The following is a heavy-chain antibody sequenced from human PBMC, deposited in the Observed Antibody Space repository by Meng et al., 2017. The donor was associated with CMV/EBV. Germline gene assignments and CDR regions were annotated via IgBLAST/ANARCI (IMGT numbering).Heavy chain of an antibody. V-gene: IGHV3-23*01. CDR3: VRPSFGGAFDI. CDR1: GFIFSTYA. J-gene: IGHJ3*02. D-gene: IGHD3-10*01. CDR2: ISNSDGST. Sequence: GGSLRLSCAASGFIFSTYAMNWVRQAPGKGLEWVSGISNSDGSTYYADSVKGRFTISRDNSKDTLYLQRSSRRAEGTAVYYCVRPSFGGAFDIWGQGALVTVSS.